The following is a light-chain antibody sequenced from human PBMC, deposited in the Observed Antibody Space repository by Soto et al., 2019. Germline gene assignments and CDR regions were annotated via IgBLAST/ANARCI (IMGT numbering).Light chain of an antibody. CDR2: QTS. Sequence: PAALCSYQNNRGTLSWRASQYINTRLAWYQHRPGQAPRLLIYQTSLRSAGIPARFSASGSGTDFPLTLSSVLADDGELYSCTQLQSLARTFGQGAK. J-gene: IGKJ1*01. V-gene: IGKV3D-15*03. CDR1: QYINTR. CDR3: TQLQSLART.